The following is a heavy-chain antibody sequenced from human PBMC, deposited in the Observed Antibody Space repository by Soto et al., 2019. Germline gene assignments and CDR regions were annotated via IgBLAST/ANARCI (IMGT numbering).Heavy chain of an antibody. V-gene: IGHV3-66*01. CDR1: RFTVSSNY. Sequence: EVQLVEPGGGLVQPGGSLRLSCAASRFTVSSNYMSWVRQAPGKGLEWVSVIYAGGSTYYAHSVKGRFTISRDNSKNTLYLQMNSLRAEDTAMYYCAEYGSGSYWNGMDVSGEGTTDTVSS. J-gene: IGHJ6*04. CDR3: AEYGSGSYWNGMDV. CDR2: IYAGGST. D-gene: IGHD3-10*01.